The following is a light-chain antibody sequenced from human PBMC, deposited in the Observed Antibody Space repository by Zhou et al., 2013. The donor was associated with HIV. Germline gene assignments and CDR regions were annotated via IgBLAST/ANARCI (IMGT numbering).Light chain of an antibody. J-gene: IGKJ5*01. CDR3: QQYGSSPPIT. CDR1: QSITSSN. CDR2: GAS. V-gene: IGKV3-20*01. Sequence: EIVLTQSPGTLSLSPGERATLSCRASQSITSSNLAWYQHKPGQAPRLLIYGASSRATGIPDRFSGSGSGTDFTLTISRLEPEDFAVYYCQQYGSSPPITFGQGTRLEIK.